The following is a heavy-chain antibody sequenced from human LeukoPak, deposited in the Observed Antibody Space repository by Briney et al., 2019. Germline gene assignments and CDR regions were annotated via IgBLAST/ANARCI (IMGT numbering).Heavy chain of an antibody. CDR3: ASNDYYGSGSYYN. V-gene: IGHV4-4*07. CDR1: GGSISSYY. D-gene: IGHD3-10*01. Sequence: SETLSVTCTVSGGSISSYYWSWIRQPAGKGLEWIGRIYTSGSTNYNPSLKSRVTMSVDTSKNQFSLKLSSVTAADTAVYYCASNDYYGSGSYYNWGQGTLVTVSS. CDR2: IYTSGST. J-gene: IGHJ4*02.